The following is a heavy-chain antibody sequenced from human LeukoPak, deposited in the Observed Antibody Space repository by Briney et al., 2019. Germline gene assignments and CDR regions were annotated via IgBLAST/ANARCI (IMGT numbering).Heavy chain of an antibody. V-gene: IGHV1-69*13. CDR3: ARDPSRGYSYGYDIWFDP. CDR2: IIPISGTA. CDR1: GGTFSSYA. D-gene: IGHD5-18*01. J-gene: IGHJ5*02. Sequence: GASVKVSCKASGGTFSSYAISWVRQAPGQGFEWIGGIIPISGTANYAQKFQGRVTITADESTSTAYMELSSLRSEDTAVYYCARDPSRGYSYGYDIWFDPWGQGTLVTVSS.